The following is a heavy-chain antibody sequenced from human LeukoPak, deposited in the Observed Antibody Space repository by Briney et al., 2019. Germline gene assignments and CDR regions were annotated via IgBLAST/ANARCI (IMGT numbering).Heavy chain of an antibody. CDR3: ARQGGNTYYDYVWGSYRHPHFDY. Sequence: GESLMISFKGSGYIFTSYWIGWVRQMPGKGLGGVGIIYPCDSDTRYSPSFQGQVTISADKSISTAYLQWSSLKASDTAMYYCARQGGNTYYDYVWGSYRHPHFDYWGQGTLVTVSS. CDR2: IYPCDSDT. D-gene: IGHD3-16*02. V-gene: IGHV5-51*01. J-gene: IGHJ4*02. CDR1: GYIFTSYW.